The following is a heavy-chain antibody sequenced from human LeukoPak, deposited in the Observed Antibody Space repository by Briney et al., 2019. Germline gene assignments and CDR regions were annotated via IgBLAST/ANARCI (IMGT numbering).Heavy chain of an antibody. V-gene: IGHV3-21*01. CDR1: GFTFSSYS. D-gene: IGHD2-8*01. J-gene: IGHJ4*02. Sequence: GGSLRLSCAASGFTFSSYSMNWVRQAPGKGLEWVSSISSSSYIYYADSVKGRFTISRDNAKNSLYLQMNSLRAEDTAVYYCARDLMVYATAGLDYWGQGTLVTVSS. CDR3: ARDLMVYATAGLDY. CDR2: ISSSSYI.